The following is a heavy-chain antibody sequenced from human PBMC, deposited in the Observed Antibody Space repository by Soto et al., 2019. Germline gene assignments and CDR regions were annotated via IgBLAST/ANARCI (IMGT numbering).Heavy chain of an antibody. CDR2: ICHSGTT. Sequence: QVQLRESGPGLVKPSETLSLTCTVSGDSITGSYWSWIRQPPGKTLEWIGYICHSGTTTYNPSLKSRVSISVDTSKNQFSLRLTSVIAADTAVYYCARDMPYAAGSLAGCDYWGQGILVTVSS. V-gene: IGHV4-59*01. J-gene: IGHJ4*02. CDR3: ARDMPYAAGSLAGCDY. D-gene: IGHD1-26*01. CDR1: GDSITGSY.